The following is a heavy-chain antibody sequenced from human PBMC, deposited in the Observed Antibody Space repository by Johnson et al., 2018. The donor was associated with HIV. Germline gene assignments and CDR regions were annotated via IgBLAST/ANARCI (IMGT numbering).Heavy chain of an antibody. D-gene: IGHD1-26*01. CDR1: GFTFDDYG. CDR2: IKSKTAGGTT. J-gene: IGHJ3*02. Sequence: VQLVESGGGVVQPGRSLRLSCAASGFTFDDYGMSWVRQAPGKGLAWVGRIKSKTAGGTTAYVAPVTGRFTISRDDSKNTLYLQMNSLQTEDTAVYYCTKEVGATQNAFDIWGQGTMVTVSS. CDR3: TKEVGATQNAFDI. V-gene: IGHV3-15*01.